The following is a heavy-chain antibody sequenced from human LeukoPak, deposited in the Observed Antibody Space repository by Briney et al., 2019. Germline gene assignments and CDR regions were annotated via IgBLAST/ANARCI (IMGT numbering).Heavy chain of an antibody. Sequence: ASVKVSCKASGYTFTSNYIHWMRQAPGQGLEWMGMIYPRDGSTSYAQKFQGRVTVTRDTSTSTVHMELSGLRSEDTAVYYCARDQEGFDYWGQGTLVTVSS. CDR1: GYTFTSNY. CDR3: ARDQEGFDY. J-gene: IGHJ4*02. CDR2: IYPRDGST. V-gene: IGHV1-46*01.